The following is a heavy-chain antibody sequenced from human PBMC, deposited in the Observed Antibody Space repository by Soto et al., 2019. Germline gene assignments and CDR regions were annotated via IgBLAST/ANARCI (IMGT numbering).Heavy chain of an antibody. J-gene: IGHJ4*02. D-gene: IGHD1-7*01. CDR1: GFNFDNYG. Sequence: GGSLRISCQASGFNFDNYGMHWVRQAPGKGLEWVAVITYDGSNKYYADSVKGRFTISRDNSKNTLSLHLNTLKPEDTAVYHCAKDRVGGTFYTPLGFWGQGTLVTVSS. CDR2: ITYDGSNK. V-gene: IGHV3-30*18. CDR3: AKDRVGGTFYTPLGF.